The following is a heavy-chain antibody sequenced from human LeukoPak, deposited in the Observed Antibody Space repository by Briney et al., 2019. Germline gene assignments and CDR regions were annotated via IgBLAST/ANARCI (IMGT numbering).Heavy chain of an antibody. J-gene: IGHJ4*02. CDR2: IIPIFGTA. CDR1: GGAFNTDA. D-gene: IGHD5/OR15-5a*01. CDR3: ARGKRRVYSVGFDY. Sequence: SVKVSCKASGGAFNTDAISWVRQAPGQGLEWMGRIIPIFGTANYVQKFQGRVTITTDESTSTAYMELSSLRSEDTAVYYCARGKRRVYSVGFDYWGQGTLVTVSS. V-gene: IGHV1-69*05.